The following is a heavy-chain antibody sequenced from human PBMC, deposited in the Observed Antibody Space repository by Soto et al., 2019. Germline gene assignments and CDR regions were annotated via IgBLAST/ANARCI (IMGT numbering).Heavy chain of an antibody. Sequence: PGGSRRLSCAASGFTFSSDEMNWFRQAAGKGLVWVSSISSSGSTTSYADSVNGRFTIYRDNAKNSLYLQMNSLRAEDTAVYYCAGLRAAPGYYYGIEVWAQGATVTVAS. V-gene: IGHV3-48*03. J-gene: IGHJ6*02. CDR3: AGLRAAPGYYYGIEV. D-gene: IGHD6-13*01. CDR2: ISSSGSTT. CDR1: GFTFSSDE.